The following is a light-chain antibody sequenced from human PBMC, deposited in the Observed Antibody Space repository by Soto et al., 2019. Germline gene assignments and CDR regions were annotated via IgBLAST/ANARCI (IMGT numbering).Light chain of an antibody. Sequence: QSALTQPPSASGSPGQSVTISCTGTSSDVGGYNYVSWYQQHPGKAPKLMIYEVSKRPSGVPDRFSGSKSGNTASLTVSGLQAEDEADYYCSSYAGSNNVFGGGTTLTVL. CDR1: SSDVGGYNY. CDR2: EVS. CDR3: SSYAGSNNV. J-gene: IGLJ2*01. V-gene: IGLV2-8*01.